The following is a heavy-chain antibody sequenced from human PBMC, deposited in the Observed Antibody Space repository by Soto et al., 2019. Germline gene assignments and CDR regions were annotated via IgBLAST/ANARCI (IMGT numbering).Heavy chain of an antibody. CDR2: TYYRSKWYN. V-gene: IGHV6-1*01. J-gene: IGHJ5*02. CDR3: ARDFRTPGSTSWFNWFDP. Sequence: PSQTLSLTCAISGDTVSSDSAAWNWIRQSPSRGLEWLGRTYYRSKWYNDYAVSVKSRIIINPDTSRNQFSLHLNSVTPDDTAVYYCARDFRTPGSTSWFNWFDPWGQGILVTVSS. CDR1: GDTVSSDSAA. D-gene: IGHD6-13*01.